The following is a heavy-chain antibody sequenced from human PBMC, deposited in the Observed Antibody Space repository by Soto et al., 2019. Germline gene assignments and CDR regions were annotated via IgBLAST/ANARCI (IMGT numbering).Heavy chain of an antibody. Sequence: QVQLVQSGAEVKKPGASVKVSCKASGYTFTSYGISWVRQAPGQGLEWMGWISAYNGNTNYAQKLQGRVTMTTDTSTSTAYMELRSLRSDDTDVYYCARSGTSYYDFWSGYYKVVHYYFDYWGQGTLVTVSS. CDR1: GYTFTSYG. J-gene: IGHJ4*02. CDR2: ISAYNGNT. V-gene: IGHV1-18*01. CDR3: ARSGTSYYDFWSGYYKVVHYYFDY. D-gene: IGHD3-3*01.